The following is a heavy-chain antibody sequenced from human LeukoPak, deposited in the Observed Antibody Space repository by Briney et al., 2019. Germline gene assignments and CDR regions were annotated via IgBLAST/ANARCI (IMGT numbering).Heavy chain of an antibody. J-gene: IGHJ3*02. CDR3: ARVCGGTAAAGPVDI. CDR2: IWYDGSNK. V-gene: IGHV3-33*01. CDR1: GFTFSSYG. D-gene: IGHD6-13*01. Sequence: PGGSLRLSCAASGFTFSSYGMHWGRQAPGKGLEWVAVIWYDGSNKYYADSVKGRFTISRDNSQNTLYLPMTSLRAEDTPVYYCARVCGGTAAAGPVDIWGQGTMVTVSS.